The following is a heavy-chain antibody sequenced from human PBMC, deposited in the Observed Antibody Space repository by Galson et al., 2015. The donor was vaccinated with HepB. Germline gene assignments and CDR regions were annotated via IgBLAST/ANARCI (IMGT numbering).Heavy chain of an antibody. CDR3: AREAGYYDSSGYPCHAFDI. CDR2: VYYTGST. D-gene: IGHD3-22*01. V-gene: IGHV4-39*07. CDR1: GGSISSSGYY. Sequence: SETLSLTCSVSGGSISSSGYYWGWIRQPPGKGLEWIGTVYYTGSTYYNPSLKSRVILSEDTSKNQFSLKLSSVSAADTAVYYCAREAGYYDSSGYPCHAFDIWGQATMVTVSS. J-gene: IGHJ3*02.